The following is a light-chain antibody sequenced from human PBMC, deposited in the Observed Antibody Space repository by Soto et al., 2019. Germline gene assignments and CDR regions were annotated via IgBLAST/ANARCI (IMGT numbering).Light chain of an antibody. Sequence: EVVLTQSPATLSLSPGERATLSCRASQRVSGCLAWYQQKPGQPPRLLIFDVSNRATGIPARFSGSGSGTDFTLTISSLEPEDFAFYYCQQRCNWPPVTFGGGTKVEIK. CDR1: QRVSGC. V-gene: IGKV3-11*01. CDR3: QQRCNWPPVT. J-gene: IGKJ4*01. CDR2: DVS.